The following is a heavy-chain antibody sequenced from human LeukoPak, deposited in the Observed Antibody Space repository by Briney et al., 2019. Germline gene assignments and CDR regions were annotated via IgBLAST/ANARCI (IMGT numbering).Heavy chain of an antibody. V-gene: IGHV3-48*01. Sequence: GGSLRLSCAASGFTFSSYCMNWVRQAPGKGLEWVSYISISSSTIYYADSVKGRFTISRDNAKNSLFLQMNSLRAEDTAVYYCARSVGSYFAFDIWGQGTMVTVSS. D-gene: IGHD1-26*01. CDR1: GFTFSSYC. CDR2: ISISSSTI. J-gene: IGHJ3*02. CDR3: ARSVGSYFAFDI.